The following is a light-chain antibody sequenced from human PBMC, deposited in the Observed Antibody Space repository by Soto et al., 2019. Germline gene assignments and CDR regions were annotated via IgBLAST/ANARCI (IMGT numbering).Light chain of an antibody. CDR1: RSNVGRNS. Sequence: QSVVTQPPSASQTPGQRVTISCPGSRSNVGRNSVSWYQHVPGTAPKLLIYSHDQRPSGVPDRISASRSGTAASLAISGLRSEDEAFYYCSAWDDSLNAWVFGGGTKLTVL. CDR2: SHD. J-gene: IGLJ3*02. V-gene: IGLV1-44*01. CDR3: SAWDDSLNAWV.